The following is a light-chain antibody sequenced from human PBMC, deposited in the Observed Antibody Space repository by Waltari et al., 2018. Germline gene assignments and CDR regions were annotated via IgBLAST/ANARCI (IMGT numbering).Light chain of an antibody. J-gene: IGKJ5*01. Sequence: EIVLTQSPATLSLSPGERATLSCKASQGVSTSLTWYQQKPGQAPRLLIFDASNRATGIPARFSGSGSRTDFTLTINSLEPEDFAVYYCQQRSNWPPVTFGQGTRLEIK. V-gene: IGKV3-11*01. CDR1: QGVSTS. CDR2: DAS. CDR3: QQRSNWPPVT.